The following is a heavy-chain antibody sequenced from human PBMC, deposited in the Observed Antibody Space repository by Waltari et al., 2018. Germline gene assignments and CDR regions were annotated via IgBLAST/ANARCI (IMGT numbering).Heavy chain of an antibody. J-gene: IGHJ4*02. Sequence: DVQLVESGGGLVQPGGSLRLSCEASGFTSHNYWMNWVRQSPGKGVEGVANINPDGSQKFYVDSMEGRFTSSRDNAKNSVYLQMNNRRAEDTAVYYCAAWGPRCVWGQGSQVIVSS. CDR3: AAWGPRCV. CDR1: GFTSHNYW. D-gene: IGHD4-17*01. V-gene: IGHV3-7*01. CDR2: INPDGSQK.